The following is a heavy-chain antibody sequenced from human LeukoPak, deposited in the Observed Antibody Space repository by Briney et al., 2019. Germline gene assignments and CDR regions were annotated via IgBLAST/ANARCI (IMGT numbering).Heavy chain of an antibody. V-gene: IGHV3-66*02. J-gene: IGHJ4*02. D-gene: IGHD2-15*01. CDR3: ARGEDTTISQIFDY. Sequence: GGYLRLSCAASGFTVRSNYMSWVRQAPGRGLEWVSVIYSGGTTYYADSVKGRFTISRDNSKNTVYLQMNSLRTEDTAVYYCARGEDTTISQIFDYWGQGTLVTVSS. CDR1: GFTVRSNY. CDR2: IYSGGTT.